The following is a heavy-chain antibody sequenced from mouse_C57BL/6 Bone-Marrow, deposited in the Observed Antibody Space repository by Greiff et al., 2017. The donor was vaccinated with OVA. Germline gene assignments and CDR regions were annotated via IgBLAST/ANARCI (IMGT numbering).Heavy chain of an antibody. CDR2: IYPGDGDT. CDR1: GYAFGSSW. Sequence: VHLVESGPELVKPGASVKISCKASGYAFGSSWMNWVKQRPGKGLEWIGRIYPGDGDTNYNGKFKGKATLTADKSSSTAYMQLSSLTSEDSAVYFCARGRGLYYAMGYWGQGPSVTVSS. D-gene: IGHD6-1*01. V-gene: IGHV1-82*01. J-gene: IGHJ4*01. CDR3: ARGRGLYYAMGY.